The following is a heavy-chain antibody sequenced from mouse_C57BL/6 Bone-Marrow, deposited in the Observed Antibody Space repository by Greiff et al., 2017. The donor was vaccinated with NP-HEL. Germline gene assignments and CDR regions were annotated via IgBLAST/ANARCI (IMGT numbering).Heavy chain of an antibody. CDR3: ARDWEGYYYAMDY. Sequence: QVQLQQPGAELVRPGSSVKLSCKASGYTFTSYWMDWVKQRPGQGLEWIGNIYPSDSETHYNQKFKDKATLTVDKSSSTAYMQLSSLTSEDSAVYYCARDWEGYYYAMDYWGQGTSVTVSS. V-gene: IGHV1-61*01. CDR1: GYTFTSYW. D-gene: IGHD4-1*01. CDR2: IYPSDSET. J-gene: IGHJ4*01.